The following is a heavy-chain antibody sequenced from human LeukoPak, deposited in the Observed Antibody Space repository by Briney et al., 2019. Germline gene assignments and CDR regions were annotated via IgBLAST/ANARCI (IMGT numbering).Heavy chain of an antibody. J-gene: IGHJ4*02. CDR1: GYPFSSYS. V-gene: IGHV3-21*03. Sequence: GGSLRLFCAASGYPFSSYSMNWVPQPPGKGLVWVSSITNSSSYIYYADLAKDRFTISRDNLNNSLHLQEQSLIAADTAVYNCARDYYDSSGYYDMVDYSGQGTLVTVSS. D-gene: IGHD3-22*01. CDR3: ARDYYDSSGYYDMVDY. CDR2: ITNSSSYI.